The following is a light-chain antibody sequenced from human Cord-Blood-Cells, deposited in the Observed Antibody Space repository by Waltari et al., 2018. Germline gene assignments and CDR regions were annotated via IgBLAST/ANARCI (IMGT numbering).Light chain of an antibody. Sequence: QLVLTQSPSASASMGASVKLTCTLSSGHSSYAIAWHQQQPEKGPRYLMKLNSDGSHSKGYGIPDRFSGASSGAERYLTNSSLQSEDDADYYCQTWGTGILVFGGGTKLTVL. CDR1: SGHSSYA. J-gene: IGLJ3*02. CDR3: QTWGTGILV. V-gene: IGLV4-69*01. CDR2: LNSDGSH.